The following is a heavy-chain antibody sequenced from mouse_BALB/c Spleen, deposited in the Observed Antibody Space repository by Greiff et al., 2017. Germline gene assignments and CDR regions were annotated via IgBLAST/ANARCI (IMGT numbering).Heavy chain of an antibody. J-gene: IGHJ2*01. Sequence: VHVKQSGAELVKPGASVKLSCTASGFNIKDTYMHWVKQRPEQGLEWIGRIDPANGNTKYDPKFQGKATITADTSSNTAYLQLSSLTSEDTAVYYCASTATIFDYWGQGTTRTVSS. CDR1: GFNIKDTY. V-gene: IGHV14-3*02. CDR2: IDPANGNT. D-gene: IGHD1-2*01. CDR3: ASTATIFDY.